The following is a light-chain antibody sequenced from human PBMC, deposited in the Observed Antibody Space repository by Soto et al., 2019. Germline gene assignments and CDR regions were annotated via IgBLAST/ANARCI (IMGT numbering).Light chain of an antibody. V-gene: IGLV3-1*01. Sequence: SYELTQPPSVSVSPGQTASITCSGDKLGDKYACWYQQKPGQSPVLVIYQDSKRPSGIPERFSGSNSGNTATLNIRGTQAMDEAGYYCQAWDSSSYVFGTGTKLTVL. CDR2: QDS. CDR1: KLGDKY. J-gene: IGLJ1*01. CDR3: QAWDSSSYV.